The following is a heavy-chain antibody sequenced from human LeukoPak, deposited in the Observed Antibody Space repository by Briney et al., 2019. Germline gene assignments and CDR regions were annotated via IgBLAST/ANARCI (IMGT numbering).Heavy chain of an antibody. CDR1: GFTSTKYA. J-gene: IGHJ4*02. D-gene: IGHD5-12*01. V-gene: IGHV3-23*01. Sequence: GGSLRLSCAASGFTSTKYAMNWVRQAPGKGLEWVSILIGSSGSTDYADSVKGRFTMSRDISKNTLFLQMNSLRAEDTAIYYCAKGAYDYIEIAYFDSWGQGTLVTVSS. CDR2: LIGSSGST. CDR3: AKGAYDYIEIAYFDS.